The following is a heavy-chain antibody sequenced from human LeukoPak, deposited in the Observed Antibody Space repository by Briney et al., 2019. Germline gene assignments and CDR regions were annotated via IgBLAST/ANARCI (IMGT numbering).Heavy chain of an antibody. CDR2: IKQDGSEK. J-gene: IGHJ5*02. CDR1: GFTFSSYW. D-gene: IGHD3-22*01. Sequence: GGSLRLSCAASGFTFSSYWMSWVRQAPGKGLEWVANIKQDGSEKYYVDSVKGRFTISRDNAKNSLYLQMNSLRAEDTAVYYCARVTYYYDSSGYYSGGWFDPWGQGTLVTVSS. V-gene: IGHV3-7*01. CDR3: ARVTYYYDSSGYYSGGWFDP.